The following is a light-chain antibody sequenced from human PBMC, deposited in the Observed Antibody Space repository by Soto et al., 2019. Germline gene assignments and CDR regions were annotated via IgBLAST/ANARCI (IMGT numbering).Light chain of an antibody. CDR2: DAS. V-gene: IGKV3-11*01. J-gene: IGKJ4*01. CDR3: QQRSNWPS. Sequence: EIVMTQSPATLSVSPGERATLSCRASQSVSSYLACYQQKPGQAPRLLIYDASNRATGIPARFSGSGSGTDFTLTISSLEPEDFAVYYCQQRSNWPSFGGGTKVDIK. CDR1: QSVSSY.